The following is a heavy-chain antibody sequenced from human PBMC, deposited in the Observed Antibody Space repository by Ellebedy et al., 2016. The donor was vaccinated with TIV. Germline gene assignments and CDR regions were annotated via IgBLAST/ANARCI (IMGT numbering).Heavy chain of an antibody. CDR3: ARESCNNITCYFHY. CDR1: GFTFSTNG. V-gene: IGHV3-33*01. CDR2: VGYDGSDK. D-gene: IGHD2/OR15-2a*01. J-gene: IGHJ4*02. Sequence: GESLKISCAASGFTFSTNGLHWVRQAPGKGQEWVADVGYDGSDKYYADSVKGRFTISRDNSKNTLFLQMNTLRAEDTAVYYCARESCNNITCYFHYWGLGTLVTVSS.